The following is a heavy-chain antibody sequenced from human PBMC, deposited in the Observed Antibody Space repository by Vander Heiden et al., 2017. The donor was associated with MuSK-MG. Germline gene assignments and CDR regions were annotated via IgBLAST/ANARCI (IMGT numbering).Heavy chain of an antibody. J-gene: IGHJ5*02. Sequence: QVQLVQSGAEVKKPGSSVKVSCKASGGTFSSYAISWVRQAPGQGLEWMGRIFPILGIANYAQKFQGRVTITADKSTSTAYMELSSLRSEDTAVYYCARSGYCSGGSCYDWFDPWGQGTLVTVSS. V-gene: IGHV1-69*04. CDR2: IFPILGIA. CDR3: ARSGYCSGGSCYDWFDP. D-gene: IGHD2-15*01. CDR1: GGTFSSYA.